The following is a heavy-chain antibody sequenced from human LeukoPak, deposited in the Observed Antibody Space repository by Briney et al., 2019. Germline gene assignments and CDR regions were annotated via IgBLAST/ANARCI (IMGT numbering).Heavy chain of an antibody. D-gene: IGHD5-12*01. J-gene: IGHJ6*03. CDR1: GGSISSSIYF. V-gene: IGHV4-39*01. Sequence: SETLSLTCSVSGGSISSSIYFWGWIRQPPGKGLEWIGSFYHGGRTYYNPSLKSRVTISLDTSKNQLSLNLKSVTAADTAVYYCAGFSGYAFYYYYMDVWGKGTTVTVSS. CDR2: FYHGGRT. CDR3: AGFSGYAFYYYYMDV.